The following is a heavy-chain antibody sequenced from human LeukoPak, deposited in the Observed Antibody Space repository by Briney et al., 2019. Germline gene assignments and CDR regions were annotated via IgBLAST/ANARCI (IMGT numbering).Heavy chain of an antibody. CDR3: ARDSSYYDILTGHYYYYGMDV. CDR1: GGSISSYY. V-gene: IGHV4-59*01. CDR2: IYYSGST. Sequence: PSETLSLTCTVSGGSISSYYWSWIRQPPGKGLEWIGYIYYSGSTNYNPSLKSRVTISVDTSKNQFSLKLSSVTAADTAVYYCARDSSYYDILTGHYYYYGMDVWGKATTVTVSS. J-gene: IGHJ6*04. D-gene: IGHD3-9*01.